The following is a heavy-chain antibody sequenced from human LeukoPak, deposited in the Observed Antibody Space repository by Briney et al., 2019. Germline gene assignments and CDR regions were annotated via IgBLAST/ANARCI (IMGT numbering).Heavy chain of an antibody. CDR1: GYSFTSYW. Sequence: SLNISCMGSGYSFTSYWIGWVRQMPGKGLEWMGIIYPGYSDTRYSPSFQGQVTISADKSISTAYLQWGSLKASDSAMYYCARSWQLGEPNWFDPWGQGTLVTVSS. J-gene: IGHJ5*02. V-gene: IGHV5-51*01. CDR3: ARSWQLGEPNWFDP. D-gene: IGHD6-6*01. CDR2: IYPGYSDT.